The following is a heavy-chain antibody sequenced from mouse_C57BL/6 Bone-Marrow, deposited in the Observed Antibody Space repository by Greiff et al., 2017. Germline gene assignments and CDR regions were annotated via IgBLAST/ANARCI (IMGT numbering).Heavy chain of an antibody. CDR3: TKEIYYDHDGIFFAY. V-gene: IGHV6-3*01. CDR2: IRLKSDNYAT. Sequence: EVQVVESGGGLVQPGGSMKLSCVASGFTFSNYWMNWVRQSPEKGLEWVAQIRLKSDNYATHYAESVKGRFTISRDDSKSSVYLQMNNLRAEDTGIYYCTKEIYYDHDGIFFAYWGQGTLVTVSA. D-gene: IGHD2-4*01. CDR1: GFTFSNYW. J-gene: IGHJ3*01.